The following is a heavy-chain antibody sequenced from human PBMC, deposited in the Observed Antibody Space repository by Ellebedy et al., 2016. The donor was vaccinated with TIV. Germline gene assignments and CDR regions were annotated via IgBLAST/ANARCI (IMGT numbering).Heavy chain of an antibody. Sequence: GGSLRLXXAASGFTFSSYGMHWVRQAPGKGLEWVAVIWYDGSNKYYADSVKGRFTISRDNSKNTLYLQMNSLRAEDTAVYYCARDENYYGSGRGVPDYWGQGTLVTVSS. D-gene: IGHD3-10*01. V-gene: IGHV3-33*01. J-gene: IGHJ4*02. CDR2: IWYDGSNK. CDR3: ARDENYYGSGRGVPDY. CDR1: GFTFSSYG.